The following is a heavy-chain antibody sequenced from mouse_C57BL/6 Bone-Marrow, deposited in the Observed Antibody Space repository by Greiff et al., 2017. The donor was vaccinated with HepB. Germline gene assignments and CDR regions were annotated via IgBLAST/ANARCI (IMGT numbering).Heavy chain of an antibody. CDR3: ARKFSGSSYWYFDV. D-gene: IGHD1-1*01. CDR1: GYTFTSYW. V-gene: IGHV1-72*01. CDR2: IDPNSGVT. J-gene: IGHJ1*03. Sequence: QVQLKQPGAELVKPGASVKLSCKASGYTFTSYWMHWVKQRPGRGLEWIGRIDPNSGVTKYNEKFKSKATLTVDKPSSTAYMQLSRLTSEDSAVYYGARKFSGSSYWYFDVWGTGTTVTVSS.